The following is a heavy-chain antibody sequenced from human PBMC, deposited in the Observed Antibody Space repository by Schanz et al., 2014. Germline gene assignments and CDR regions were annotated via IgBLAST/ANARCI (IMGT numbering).Heavy chain of an antibody. CDR2: ISGSGGDT. CDR1: GFTVSSNY. J-gene: IGHJ3*02. CDR3: AKDWRNYYDLTTYGDAFDI. Sequence: EVQLVESGGGLIQPGGSLRLSCVASGFTVSSNYMSWVRQAPGKGLEWVSVISGSGGDTYYADSVKGRFTISRDNSKNTLYLQMNSLRAEDTAVYYCAKDWRNYYDLTTYGDAFDIWGQGTMVTVSS. D-gene: IGHD3-22*01. V-gene: IGHV3-53*01.